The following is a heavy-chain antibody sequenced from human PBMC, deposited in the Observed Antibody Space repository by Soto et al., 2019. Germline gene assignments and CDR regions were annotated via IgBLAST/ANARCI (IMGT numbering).Heavy chain of an antibody. CDR3: ARDRYFDSSALGY. V-gene: IGHV3-30-3*01. D-gene: IGHD3-22*01. J-gene: IGHJ4*02. Sequence: GSLRRSCSASGFTFSSYTMHWVRQAPGKGLEWVAIISFDGINKYYADSVKGRFTISRDNSKNTLYLQMNSLRPEDTAIYYCARDRYFDSSALGYWGQGTLVTVYS. CDR2: ISFDGINK. CDR1: GFTFSSYT.